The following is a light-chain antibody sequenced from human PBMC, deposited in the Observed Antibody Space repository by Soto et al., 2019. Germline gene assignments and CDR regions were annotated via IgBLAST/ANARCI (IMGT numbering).Light chain of an antibody. CDR3: SSYTSSSTYV. Sequence: QSLLPQPASGSGSPGHSITISCTGTSRDVGGYNYVSWYQQYPGKAPTLMIYKVTNRPSGVSNRFSGSKSGNTASLTISGLQADDEADYYCSSYTSSSTYVFGLGTKVTVL. V-gene: IGLV2-14*01. CDR2: KVT. CDR1: SRDVGGYNY. J-gene: IGLJ1*01.